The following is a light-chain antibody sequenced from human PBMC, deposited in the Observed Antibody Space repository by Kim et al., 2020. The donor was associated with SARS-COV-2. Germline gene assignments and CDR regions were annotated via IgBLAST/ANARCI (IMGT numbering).Light chain of an antibody. CDR1: QTISSS. CDR3: QQHDSYPWT. CDR2: KAS. J-gene: IGKJ1*01. Sequence: SASVGDRVTISCRASQTISSSLAWYQQKVGKAPKLLIFKASSVETGVPSRFSGSGSGTEFTLTISSVQPDDFATYYCQQHDSYPWTFGQGTKLEI. V-gene: IGKV1-5*03.